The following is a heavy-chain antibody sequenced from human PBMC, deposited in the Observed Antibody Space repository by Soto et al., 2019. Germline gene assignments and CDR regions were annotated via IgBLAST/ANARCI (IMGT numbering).Heavy chain of an antibody. Sequence: QVHLQESGPGLVKPSETLSLTCTVSGDSISPFSWSWVRQPPGRGLQWIGYISYFGNTNYNPSLKSRVTISSDTSKNQFSLQLSSVTAADTAMYFCARHGSTVDTEGAFDYLGQVTLVTVSS. CDR3: ARHGSTVDTEGAFDY. J-gene: IGHJ4*02. CDR2: ISYFGNT. D-gene: IGHD5-18*01. V-gene: IGHV4-59*08. CDR1: GDSISPFS.